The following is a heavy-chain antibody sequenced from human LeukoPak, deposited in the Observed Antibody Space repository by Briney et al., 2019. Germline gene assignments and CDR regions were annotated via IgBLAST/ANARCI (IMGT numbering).Heavy chain of an antibody. Sequence: GGSLRLSCAASGFTFSSSAMHWVRQAPGKGLEWVAVISYDGSNKYYADSVKGRFTISRDNSKNTLYLQMNSLRAEDTAVYYCARSQAVAGTLDYWGQGTLVTVSS. J-gene: IGHJ4*02. D-gene: IGHD6-19*01. V-gene: IGHV3-30*01. CDR2: ISYDGSNK. CDR3: ARSQAVAGTLDY. CDR1: GFTFSSSA.